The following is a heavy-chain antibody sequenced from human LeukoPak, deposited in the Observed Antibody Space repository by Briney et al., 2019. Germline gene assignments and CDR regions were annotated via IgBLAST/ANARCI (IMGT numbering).Heavy chain of an antibody. CDR3: ARDPPNSSGWTPLDY. CDR1: GDSVSSNSVS. D-gene: IGHD6-19*01. Sequence: ASQTLSLTCAISGDSVSSNSVSWNWIRQSPSRGLEWLGRTYYRSKWYYDYALSVKSRITVNPDTSKNQFSLQLNSVTPEDTAVYYCARDPPNSSGWTPLDYWGQGTLVTVSS. V-gene: IGHV6-1*01. J-gene: IGHJ4*02. CDR2: TYYRSKWYY.